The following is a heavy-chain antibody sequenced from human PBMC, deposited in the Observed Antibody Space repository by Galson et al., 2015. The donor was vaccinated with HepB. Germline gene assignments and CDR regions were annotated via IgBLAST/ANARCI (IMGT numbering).Heavy chain of an antibody. CDR3: AKDKQWLSYYYYGIDV. CDR1: GSPFNTYA. V-gene: IGHV3-30*04. CDR2: ILHDGSIK. Sequence: SLRLSCAASGSPFNTYALHWLRQAPGKGLEWVAGILHDGSIKYNMDSGKGRFTISRDNSKNTLYLQMNSLRAEDTAVYYCAKDKQWLSYYYYGIDVWGQGTTVTVSS. D-gene: IGHD6-19*01. J-gene: IGHJ6*02.